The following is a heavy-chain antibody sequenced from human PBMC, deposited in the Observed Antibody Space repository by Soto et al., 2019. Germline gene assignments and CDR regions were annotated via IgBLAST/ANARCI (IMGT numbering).Heavy chain of an antibody. Sequence: SETLSLTCAVYGGSLSGYYWSWIRQPPGKGLEWIGEINHSGSTNYNPSLKSRVTISVDTSKNQFSLKLSSVTAADTAVYYCARGSSGWYRYYYYYYGMDVWGQGTTVTVSS. CDR2: INHSGST. D-gene: IGHD6-19*01. J-gene: IGHJ6*02. CDR1: GGSLSGYY. V-gene: IGHV4-34*01. CDR3: ARGSSGWYRYYYYYYGMDV.